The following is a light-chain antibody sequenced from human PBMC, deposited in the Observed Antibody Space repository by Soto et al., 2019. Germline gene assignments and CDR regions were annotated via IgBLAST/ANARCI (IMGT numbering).Light chain of an antibody. V-gene: IGKV3-20*01. Sequence: EIVMTQSPATLSVSPGERATLSFRASQSVSSNYLAWYQQKPGQSPRLLIFGASIRDTGLPDRFSGGGSGTDFTLTISRLEPEDSAVYYCQQYGSSPGTFGQGTKVDIK. CDR1: QSVSSNY. J-gene: IGKJ1*01. CDR2: GAS. CDR3: QQYGSSPGT.